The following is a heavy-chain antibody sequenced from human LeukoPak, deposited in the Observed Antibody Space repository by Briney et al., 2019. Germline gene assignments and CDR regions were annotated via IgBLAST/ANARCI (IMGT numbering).Heavy chain of an antibody. CDR3: ATDRDNSDWQKRFDS. D-gene: IGHD2-21*02. V-gene: IGHV3-7*01. CDR1: GFTFSTYW. CDR2: INQDASEI. Sequence: GGSLRLSCAASGFTFSTYWMNWYRQAPGKGREWVGNINQDASEINYVDSVRGRFTISRDNAKNSLHLQMNSLRAEDTAVYYCATDRDNSDWQKRFDSWGQGTLVTVSS. J-gene: IGHJ4*02.